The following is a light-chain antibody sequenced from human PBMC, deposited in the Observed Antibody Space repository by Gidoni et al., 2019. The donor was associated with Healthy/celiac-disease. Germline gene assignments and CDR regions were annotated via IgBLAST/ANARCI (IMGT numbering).Light chain of an antibody. CDR1: SSDVGGYNY. Sequence: QSAPTQPSSVSGSPGQSITISCTGTSSDVGGYNYVSWYQQHPGKAPKLMIYEVSNRPSGIPDRFSGSKSGNTASLTISGLQAEDEADYYCSSYTSSSTLVVFGGGTKLTAL. V-gene: IGLV2-14*01. CDR2: EVS. CDR3: SSYTSSSTLVV. J-gene: IGLJ2*01.